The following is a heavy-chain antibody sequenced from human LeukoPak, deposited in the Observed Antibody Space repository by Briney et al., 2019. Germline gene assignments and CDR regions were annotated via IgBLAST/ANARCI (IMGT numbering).Heavy chain of an antibody. D-gene: IGHD3-10*01. CDR2: ISDTSATI. J-gene: IGHJ4*02. CDR3: ARWGGLYGPYYFDY. Sequence: GGSLRLSCAASGFTFGSYSINWVRQAPGKGLEWVSYISDTSATIYYYAESVRGGFTISRDNAKNSVFLQMSSLRAEDTAVYYCARWGGLYGPYYFDYWGQGTLVTVSS. CDR1: GFTFGSYS. V-gene: IGHV3-48*04.